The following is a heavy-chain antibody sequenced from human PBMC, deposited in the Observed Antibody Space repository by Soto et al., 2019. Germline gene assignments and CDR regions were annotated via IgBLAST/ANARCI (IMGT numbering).Heavy chain of an antibody. CDR2: INHSGST. Sequence: QVQLQQWGAGLLKPSETLSLTCAVYGGSFGGYYWSWIRQPPGKGLEWIGEINHSGSTNYNPSLKSRVTISVDTSKNQFSLKLSSVTAADTAVYYCARVIAGFSFDYWGQGTLVTVSS. J-gene: IGHJ4*02. CDR1: GGSFGGYY. CDR3: ARVIAGFSFDY. V-gene: IGHV4-34*01. D-gene: IGHD6-13*01.